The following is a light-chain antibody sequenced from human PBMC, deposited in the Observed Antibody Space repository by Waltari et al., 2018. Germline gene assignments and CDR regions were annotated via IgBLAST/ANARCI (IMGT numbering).Light chain of an antibody. J-gene: IGLJ2*01. V-gene: IGLV1-47*01. CDR2: RNT. Sequence: HVYWYQQVAGAAPRLLIYRNTQRPSGAPDRFSGSRSGTSASLDISGLRSEDEAVYYCATWGDSLVFGGGTKLTVL. CDR1: H. CDR3: ATWGDSLV.